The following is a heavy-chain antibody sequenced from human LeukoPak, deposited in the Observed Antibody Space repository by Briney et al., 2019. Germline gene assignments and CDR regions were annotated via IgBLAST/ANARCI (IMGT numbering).Heavy chain of an antibody. CDR2: ISGSGGST. CDR1: GFTFSSYA. V-gene: IGHV3-23*01. D-gene: IGHD3-10*01. J-gene: IGHJ4*02. Sequence: SGGSLRLSCAASGFTFSSYAMSWVRQAPGKGLEWVSAISGSGGSTYYADSVKGRFTISRDNSKNTLYLQMNSLRAEDTAVYYCARDRPRWYYGSGSSKDVHFDYWGQGTLVTVSS. CDR3: ARDRPRWYYGSGSSKDVHFDY.